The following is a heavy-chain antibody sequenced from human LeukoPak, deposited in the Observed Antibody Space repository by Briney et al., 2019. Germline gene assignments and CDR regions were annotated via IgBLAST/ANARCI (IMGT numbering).Heavy chain of an antibody. CDR2: IRGDGSVN. V-gene: IGHV3-7*01. J-gene: IGHJ3*02. CDR3: SRDANYYDSSRHYFDAFDI. D-gene: IGHD3-22*01. Sequence: GGSLRLSCAASGFTFSKYWMTWVRQASGKGLEWVANIRGDGSVNYLLDSVRGRFTISRDNVKNSLSLEMNNRRAEDTAVYYCSRDANYYDSSRHYFDAFDIWGQGTMVTVSS. CDR1: GFTFSKYW.